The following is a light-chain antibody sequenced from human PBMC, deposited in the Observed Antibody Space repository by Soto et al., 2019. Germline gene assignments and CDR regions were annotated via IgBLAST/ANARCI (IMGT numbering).Light chain of an antibody. CDR3: LQDYNYPRT. Sequence: ALQMTQSPSSLSASVGDRVTITCRASQDIRTELGWYQQKPGKAPQLLIYGATTLQSGVPSRFSGCGSGTDFTLTICCLQPEDFATYYCLQDYNYPRTFGQGTKVEVK. J-gene: IGKJ1*01. V-gene: IGKV1-6*01. CDR2: GAT. CDR1: QDIRTE.